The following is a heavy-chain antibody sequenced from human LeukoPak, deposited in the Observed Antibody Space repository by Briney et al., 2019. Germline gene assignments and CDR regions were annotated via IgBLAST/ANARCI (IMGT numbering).Heavy chain of an antibody. J-gene: IGHJ4*02. Sequence: SETLSLTCTVSGGSISSSSYYWGWICQPPGKGLEWIGSIYYSGNTYYNPSLKSRVTIFVDTSKSQFSLKLSSVTAADTAVYYCASIYTAMVSFDYWGQGTLVIVPS. CDR3: ASIYTAMVSFDY. CDR2: IYYSGNT. V-gene: IGHV4-39*01. D-gene: IGHD5-18*01. CDR1: GGSISSSSYY.